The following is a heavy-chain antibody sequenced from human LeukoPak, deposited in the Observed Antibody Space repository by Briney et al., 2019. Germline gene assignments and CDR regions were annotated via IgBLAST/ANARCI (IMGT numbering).Heavy chain of an antibody. D-gene: IGHD6-13*01. CDR3: AREGYSSSWYYHDY. J-gene: IGHJ4*02. Sequence: ASVKVSCKASGYTFTSYGIDWVRQAPGQGLEWMGWISAYNGNTKYGQKLQGRVTMTTDTSTSTAYMELRSLRSDDTAVYFCAREGYSSSWYYHDYWGQGTLVTVSS. CDR1: GYTFTSYG. V-gene: IGHV1-18*01. CDR2: ISAYNGNT.